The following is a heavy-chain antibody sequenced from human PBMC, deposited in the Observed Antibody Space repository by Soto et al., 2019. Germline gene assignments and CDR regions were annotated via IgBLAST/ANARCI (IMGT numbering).Heavy chain of an antibody. Sequence: ASVKVSCKASGYTFTGYYMHWVRQAPGQGLEWMGWINPNSGGTNYAQKFQGWVTMTRDTSISTAYMELSRLRSDDTAVYYCATDFWSGYYSSPSRPYYYGLDVWGQGTTVTVSS. V-gene: IGHV1-2*04. CDR3: ATDFWSGYYSSPSRPYYYGLDV. CDR2: INPNSGGT. J-gene: IGHJ6*02. D-gene: IGHD3-3*01. CDR1: GYTFTGYY.